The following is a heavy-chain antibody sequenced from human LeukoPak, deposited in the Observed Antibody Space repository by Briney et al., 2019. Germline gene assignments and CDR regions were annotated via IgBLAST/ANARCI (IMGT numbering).Heavy chain of an antibody. J-gene: IGHJ6*01. CDR1: GFTFSNYW. V-gene: IGHV3-7*03. CDR2: IKPDGSET. Sequence: GGSLRLSCAASGFTFSNYWMSWVRQAPEKGLEWVANIKPDGSETYSVDSVKGRFTISRDNAKNSLYLQMNSLRAEDTAVYYCARTLRFFRFLDVWGQGATVTVSS. D-gene: IGHD3-3*01. CDR3: ARTLRFFRFLDV.